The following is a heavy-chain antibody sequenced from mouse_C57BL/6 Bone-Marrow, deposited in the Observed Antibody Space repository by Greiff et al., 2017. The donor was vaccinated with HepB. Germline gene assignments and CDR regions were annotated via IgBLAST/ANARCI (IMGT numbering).Heavy chain of an antibody. V-gene: IGHV1-66*01. CDR3: ARSWDYYGSSFYAMDY. CDR1: GYSFTSYY. J-gene: IGHJ4*01. D-gene: IGHD1-1*01. CDR2: IYPGSGNT. Sequence: QVQLQQSGPELVKPGASVKISCKASGYSFTSYYIHWVKQRPGQGLEWIGWIYPGSGNTKYNEKFKGKATLTADTSSSTAYMQLSSLTSEDSAVYYCARSWDYYGSSFYAMDYWGQGTSVTVSS.